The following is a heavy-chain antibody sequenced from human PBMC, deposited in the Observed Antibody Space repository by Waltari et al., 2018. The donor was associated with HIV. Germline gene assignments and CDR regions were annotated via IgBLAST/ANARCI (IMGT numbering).Heavy chain of an antibody. J-gene: IGHJ3*01. CDR3: ATYCGGDCYFGEVSFDV. V-gene: IGHV3-30*03. Sequence: QVQLMQSGGGVVQTGGSLRLSCTASGFLFSNYGIHWVRQAPGKGLDWVALISHDGNSHFYADSVKGLFTVSRDNSKDTVYLQMNSLTTDDTAVYYCATYCGGDCYFGEVSFDVWGQGTMVIVS. CDR1: GFLFSNYG. D-gene: IGHD2-21*02. CDR2: ISHDGNSH.